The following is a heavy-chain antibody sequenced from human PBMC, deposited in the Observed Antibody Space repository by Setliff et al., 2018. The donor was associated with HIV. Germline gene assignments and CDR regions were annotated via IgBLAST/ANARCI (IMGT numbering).Heavy chain of an antibody. D-gene: IGHD3-16*01. CDR3: ARGPAGGSYGMDV. Sequence: ASVKVSCKTSGYKFSINVINWVRQAPGQGLEWMGWVSGYDSHANYAQKLQGRVTMTSDRSTTTAYMELKNLTSDDTAVYYCARGPAGGSYGMDVWGQGTTVTVSS. CDR1: GYKFSINV. V-gene: IGHV1-18*01. CDR2: VSGYDSHA. J-gene: IGHJ6*02.